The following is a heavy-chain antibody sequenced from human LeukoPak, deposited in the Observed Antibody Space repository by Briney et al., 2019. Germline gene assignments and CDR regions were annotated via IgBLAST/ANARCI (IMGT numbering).Heavy chain of an antibody. V-gene: IGHV4-59*01. J-gene: IGHJ6*02. D-gene: IGHD3-10*01. CDR3: ARYLWCGRARYYYYGMDV. CDR1: GGSISSYY. CDR2: IYYSGST. Sequence: SETLSLTCTVSGGSISSYYWSWIRQPPGKGLEWIGYIYYSGSTNYNPSLKSRVTISVDTSKNQFSLKLSSVTAADTAVYYCARYLWCGRARYYYYGMDVWGQGTTVTVSS.